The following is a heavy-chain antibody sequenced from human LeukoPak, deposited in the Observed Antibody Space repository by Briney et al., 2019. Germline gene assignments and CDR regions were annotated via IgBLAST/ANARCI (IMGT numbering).Heavy chain of an antibody. Sequence: GRSLTLSCAASGFTFDDYAMHWVRHAPGKGLEWVSGISWNSGSIAYADSVKGRFTISRDRANNSPYLQMNSLRAKGTAVYYFARGGAIDYWGQGALVTLSS. V-gene: IGHV3-9*01. D-gene: IGHD1-26*01. CDR2: ISWNSGSI. CDR1: GFTFDDYA. CDR3: ARGGAIDY. J-gene: IGHJ4*02.